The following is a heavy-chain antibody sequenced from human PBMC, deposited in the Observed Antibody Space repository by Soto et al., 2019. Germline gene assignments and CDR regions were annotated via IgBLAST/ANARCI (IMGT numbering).Heavy chain of an antibody. CDR2: INHLGSI. Sequence: SETLSLTCVVSGGSLSDYFWSWIRQPPGMALEWIGEINHLGSINYNPSLKSRVTMSVDTSKNQFSLTLNSMTAADTATYYCARGGISHWAYFYYMDVWDRGTTVTVSS. D-gene: IGHD2-21*01. CDR3: ARGGISHWAYFYYMDV. J-gene: IGHJ6*03. V-gene: IGHV4-34*01. CDR1: GGSLSDYF.